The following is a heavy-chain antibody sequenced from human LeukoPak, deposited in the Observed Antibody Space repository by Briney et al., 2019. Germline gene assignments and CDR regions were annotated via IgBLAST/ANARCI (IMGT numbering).Heavy chain of an antibody. Sequence: GGSLRLSCAVSGITLSNYGMTWVRQAPGKGLEWVAGISDSGGRTNYADSVKGRFTISRDNPKNTIYLQMNSLRAEDTAVYFCAKRGVVIRVILVGFHKEAYYFDSWGQGALVTVSS. CDR2: ISDSGGRT. D-gene: IGHD3-22*01. V-gene: IGHV3-23*01. J-gene: IGHJ4*02. CDR3: AKRGVVIRVILVGFHKEAYYFDS. CDR1: GITLSNYG.